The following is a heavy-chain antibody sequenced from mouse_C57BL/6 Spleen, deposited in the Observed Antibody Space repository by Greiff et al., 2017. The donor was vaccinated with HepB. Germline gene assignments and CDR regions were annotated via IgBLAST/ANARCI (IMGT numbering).Heavy chain of an antibody. CDR1: GFTFTDYY. D-gene: IGHD1-1*01. Sequence: EVMLVESGGGLVQPGGSLSLSCAASGFTFTDYYMSWVRQPPGKALEWLGFIRNKANGYTTEYSASVKGRFTISRDNSQSILYLQMNALRAEDSATYYCARYTSPTTGYFDYWGQGTTLTVSS. J-gene: IGHJ2*01. V-gene: IGHV7-3*01. CDR3: ARYTSPTTGYFDY. CDR2: IRNKANGYTT.